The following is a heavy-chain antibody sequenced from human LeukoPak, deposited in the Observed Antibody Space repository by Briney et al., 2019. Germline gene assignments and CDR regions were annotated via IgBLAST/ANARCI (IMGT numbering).Heavy chain of an antibody. V-gene: IGHV3-21*01. J-gene: IGHJ4*02. CDR3: ARGGGNFDY. CDR1: GFSFSTYG. Sequence: PGGSLRLSCAASGFSFSTYGMNWVRQAPGKGLEWVSAISRSGSYIYYADSVKGRFTISRDNAKNSVYLQMNSLRAEDTAVYYCARGGGNFDYWGQGTLVTVSS. D-gene: IGHD2-15*01. CDR2: ISRSGSYI.